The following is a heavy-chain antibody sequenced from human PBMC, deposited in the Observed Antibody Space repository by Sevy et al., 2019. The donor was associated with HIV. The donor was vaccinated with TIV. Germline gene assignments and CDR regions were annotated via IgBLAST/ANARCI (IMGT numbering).Heavy chain of an antibody. J-gene: IGHJ5*02. CDR2: IWYDGSNK. V-gene: IGHV3-33*01. CDR3: ARESAGCGRVVVAATPSNWFDP. D-gene: IGHD2-15*01. Sequence: GGSLRLSCAASGFTFSSYGMHWVRQAPGKGLEWVAVIWYDGSNKYYADSVKGRFTISRDNSKNTLYLQMNSLRAEDTAVYYCARESAGCGRVVVAATPSNWFDPWGQGTLVTVSS. CDR1: GFTFSSYG.